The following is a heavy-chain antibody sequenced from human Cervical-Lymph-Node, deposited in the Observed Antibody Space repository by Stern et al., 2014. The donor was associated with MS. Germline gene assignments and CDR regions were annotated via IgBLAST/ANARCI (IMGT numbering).Heavy chain of an antibody. V-gene: IGHV3-33*01. Sequence: QVQLVESGGGVVQPGRSLRLSCAASGFTFSSYGMHWVRQAPGKGLEWVAVIWYDGSNKYYADSVKGRFTISRDNSKNTRYLQMNSLRAEDTAVYYCARTYSGSYYSYYYGMDVWGQGTTVTVSS. CDR1: GFTFSSYG. J-gene: IGHJ6*02. D-gene: IGHD1-26*01. CDR2: IWYDGSNK. CDR3: ARTYSGSYYSYYYGMDV.